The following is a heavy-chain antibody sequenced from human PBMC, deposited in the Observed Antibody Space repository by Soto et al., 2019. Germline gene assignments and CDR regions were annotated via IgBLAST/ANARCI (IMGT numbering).Heavy chain of an antibody. CDR3: ARATFGGSYFDY. CDR1: GFTFSSYG. CDR2: TRNKANSYTT. J-gene: IGHJ4*02. Sequence: VQLVESGGGVVQPGRSLRLSCAASGFTFSSYGMHWVRQAPGKGLEWVGRTRNKANSYTTEYAASVKGRFTISRDDSKNSLYLQMNSLKTEDTAVYCCARATFGGSYFDYWGQGTLVTVSS. D-gene: IGHD1-26*01. V-gene: IGHV3-72*01.